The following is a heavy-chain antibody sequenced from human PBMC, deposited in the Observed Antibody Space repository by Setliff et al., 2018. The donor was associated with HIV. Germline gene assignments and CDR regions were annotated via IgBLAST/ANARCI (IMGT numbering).Heavy chain of an antibody. D-gene: IGHD3-22*01. V-gene: IGHV4-39*01. CDR2: MYYSGST. CDR1: GDSISSSNYY. Sequence: TSETLSLTCIVSGDSISSSNYYWGWIRQPPGKGLEWIGTMYYSGSTYYNPSLMSRVTIFVDTSKNQLSLKLTSGTAADTAVYYCARWGGDRDADRDADYYSDRLTGMDAFDVWGQGTLVTV. CDR3: ARWGGDRDADRDADYYSDRLTGMDAFDV. J-gene: IGHJ3*01.